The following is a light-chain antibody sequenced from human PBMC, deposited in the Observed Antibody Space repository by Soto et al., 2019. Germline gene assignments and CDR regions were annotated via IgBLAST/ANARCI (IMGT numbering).Light chain of an antibody. J-gene: IGLJ1*01. V-gene: IGLV2-14*01. CDR2: GVT. Sequence: QSALTQPAYVSGSPGQSITISCTGASSDVGGYNYVSWYQQHPGNAPKLMIYGVTNRPSGVSDRFSGSKSGSTASLTISGLQGEYEADDSCSSCTRRRAYVFGTGTKFTVL. CDR3: SSCTRRRAYV. CDR1: SSDVGGYNY.